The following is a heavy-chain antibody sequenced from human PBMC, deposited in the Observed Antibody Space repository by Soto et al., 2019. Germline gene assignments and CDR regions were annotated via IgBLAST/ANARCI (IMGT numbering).Heavy chain of an antibody. J-gene: IGHJ4*02. CDR1: GFIFSSYA. Sequence: GGSLRLSCAASGFIFSSYAMSWVRQAPGKGLEWVSSMRGSGGSADYADSVKGRFTISRDNSINTLYLQMNSLRAEDTAVYFCAKSYMVYSMYYFDFWGPGTLVTV. CDR3: AKSYMVYSMYYFDF. CDR2: MRGSGGSA. V-gene: IGHV3-23*01. D-gene: IGHD2-8*01.